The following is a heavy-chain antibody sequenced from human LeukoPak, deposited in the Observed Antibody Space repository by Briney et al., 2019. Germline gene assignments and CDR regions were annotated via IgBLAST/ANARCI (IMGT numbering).Heavy chain of an antibody. CDR1: GFTFSSYT. V-gene: IGHV3-48*04. Sequence: PGGSLRLSCAASGFTFSSYTMNWVRQAPGKGLEWVSCITSNSNNISYADSVRGRYTISRDNAKNSLYLHMDSLRAEDTAIYYCARDGNLIYFDSSGYLDSWGQGTLVTVSS. D-gene: IGHD3-22*01. J-gene: IGHJ4*02. CDR3: ARDGNLIYFDSSGYLDS. CDR2: ITSNSNNI.